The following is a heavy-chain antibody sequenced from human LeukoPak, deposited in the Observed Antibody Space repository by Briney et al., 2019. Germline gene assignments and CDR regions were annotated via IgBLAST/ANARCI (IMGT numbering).Heavy chain of an antibody. CDR2: ISAYNGDT. CDR3: ARGLGVGASSGYGMDV. Sequence: ASVKVSCKASGYTFTSCGINWVRQAPGQGLECMGWISAYNGDTKYAQKFQGRVTMTTDTSTSTAYMELRSLRSDDTAVYYCARGLGVGASSGYGMDVWGQGTTVTVSS. CDR1: GYTFTSCG. D-gene: IGHD1-26*01. J-gene: IGHJ6*02. V-gene: IGHV1-18*01.